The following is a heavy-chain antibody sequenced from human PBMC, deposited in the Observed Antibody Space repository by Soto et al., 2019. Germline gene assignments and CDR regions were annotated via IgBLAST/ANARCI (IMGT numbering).Heavy chain of an antibody. Sequence: GGSLRLSCAASGFTFSSYAMHWVRQAPGKGLEWVAVISYDGSNKYYADSVKGRFTISRDNSKNTLYLQMNSLRAEDTAVYYCARGRYYYDSSGCLGYWGQGTLVTVSS. CDR3: ARGRYYYDSSGCLGY. J-gene: IGHJ4*02. CDR1: GFTFSSYA. V-gene: IGHV3-30-3*01. CDR2: ISYDGSNK. D-gene: IGHD3-22*01.